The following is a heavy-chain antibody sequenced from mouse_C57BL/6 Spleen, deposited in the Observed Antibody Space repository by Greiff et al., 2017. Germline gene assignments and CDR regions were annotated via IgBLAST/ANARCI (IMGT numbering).Heavy chain of an antibody. CDR3: AREDSSGDYFDY. V-gene: IGHV5-4*01. CDR2: ISDGGSYT. J-gene: IGHJ2*01. D-gene: IGHD3-2*02. CDR1: GFTFSSYA. Sequence: DVMLVESGGGLVKPGGSLKLSCAASGFTFSSYAMSWVRQTPEKRLEWVATISDGGSYTYYPDNVKGRFTISRDNAKNNLYLQMSHLKSEDTAMYYCAREDSSGDYFDYWGQGTTLTVSS.